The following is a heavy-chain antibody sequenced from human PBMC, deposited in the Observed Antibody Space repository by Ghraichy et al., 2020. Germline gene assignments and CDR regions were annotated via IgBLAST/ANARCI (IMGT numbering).Heavy chain of an antibody. J-gene: IGHJ4*02. Sequence: SQTLSLTCAVSGGSISSGGYSWSWFRQPPGKGLEWIGHIYDSGSTYLNPSLKSRVTISVDMSKNRFSLKLNSVTAADTAVYYCARESSFCTSVICYESLDSWGQGTLVTVSS. CDR2: IYDSGST. V-gene: IGHV4-30-2*01. CDR1: GGSISSGGYS. D-gene: IGHD2-8*01. CDR3: ARESSFCTSVICYESLDS.